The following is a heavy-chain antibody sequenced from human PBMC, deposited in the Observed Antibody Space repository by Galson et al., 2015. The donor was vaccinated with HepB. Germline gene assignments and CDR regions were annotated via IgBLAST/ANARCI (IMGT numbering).Heavy chain of an antibody. CDR1: GFTFSSYS. J-gene: IGHJ4*02. D-gene: IGHD2-2*01. CDR3: AKGDQLLPHFDY. Sequence: SLRLSCAASGFTFSSYSMNWVRQAPGKGLEWVSSISSSSSYIYYADSVKGRFTVSRDNAKNSLYLQMNSLRAEDTAVYYCAKGDQLLPHFDYWGQGTLVTVS. CDR2: ISSSSSYI. V-gene: IGHV3-21*01.